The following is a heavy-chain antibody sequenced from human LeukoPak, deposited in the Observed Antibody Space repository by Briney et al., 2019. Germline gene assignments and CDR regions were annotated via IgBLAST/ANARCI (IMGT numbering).Heavy chain of an antibody. J-gene: IGHJ3*02. V-gene: IGHV4-34*01. CDR3: ARDLSDYYGSGSYRPIDAFDI. Sequence: SETLSLTCAVYGGSFSGYYWSWLRQPPGKGLEWIGEINHSGSPNYNPSLKSRVTISIDTSKNQFSLKLSPVTAADTAVHYCARDLSDYYGSGSYRPIDAFDIWGQGTMVTVSS. CDR2: INHSGSP. D-gene: IGHD3-10*01. CDR1: GGSFSGYY.